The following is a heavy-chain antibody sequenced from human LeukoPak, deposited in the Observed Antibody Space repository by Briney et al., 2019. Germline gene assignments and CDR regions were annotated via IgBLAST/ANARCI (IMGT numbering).Heavy chain of an antibody. J-gene: IGHJ6*02. V-gene: IGHV1-18*01. Sequence: ASVKVSCKASGYTFTSYGISWVRQAPGQGLEWMGWISAYNGNTNYAQKLQGRVTMATDTSTSTAYMELRSLRSDDTAVYYCXXXXXXXXYYYGMDVWGQGTTVTVSS. CDR2: ISAYNGNT. CDR1: GYTFTSYG. CDR3: XXXXXXXXYYYGMDV.